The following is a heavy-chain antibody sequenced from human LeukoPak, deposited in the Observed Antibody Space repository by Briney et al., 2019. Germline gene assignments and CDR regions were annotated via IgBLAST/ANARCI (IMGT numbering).Heavy chain of an antibody. CDR3: ARGRRWLPFNWFDP. Sequence: ASVKVACKASGYTFTSYDINWVRQATGQGREWMGWMNPNSGNTGYAQKFQGRVTMTRNTSISTAYMELSSLRSGDTAVYYCARGRRWLPFNWFDPWGQGTLVTVSS. V-gene: IGHV1-8*01. CDR2: MNPNSGNT. J-gene: IGHJ5*02. D-gene: IGHD5-24*01. CDR1: GYTFTSYD.